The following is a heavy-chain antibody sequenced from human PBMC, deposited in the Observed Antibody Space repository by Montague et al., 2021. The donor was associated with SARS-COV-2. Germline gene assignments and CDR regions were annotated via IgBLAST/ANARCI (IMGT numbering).Heavy chain of an antibody. D-gene: IGHD2-2*01. CDR3: AKQALTRYCTSTTCFGAAFDI. CDR2: IYYSGST. CDR1: GVSISSYY. J-gene: IGHJ3*02. Sequence: SETLSLTCTVSGVSISSYYWTWIRQPPGKGLEWIGFIYYSGSTNYNPSLKNRVTISVDTSKNQFSLKLSSVTAADTAVYYCAKQALTRYCTSTTCFGAAFDIWGQGTMVTVSS. V-gene: IGHV4-59*08.